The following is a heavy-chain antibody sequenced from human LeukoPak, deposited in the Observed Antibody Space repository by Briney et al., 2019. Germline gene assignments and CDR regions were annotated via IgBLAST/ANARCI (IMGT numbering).Heavy chain of an antibody. CDR3: ARDRLQYCYSTSCYDRGDAFDI. D-gene: IGHD2-2*01. CDR2: IIPMFGTA. CDR1: GYTFTGYY. Sequence: SVKVSCKASGYTFTGYYMHWVRQAPGQGLEWMGGIIPMFGTANYAQKFQGRVTITADESTSTAYMEVSSLRSEDTAVYYCARDRLQYCYSTSCYDRGDAFDIWGQGTMVTVSS. V-gene: IGHV1-69*13. J-gene: IGHJ3*02.